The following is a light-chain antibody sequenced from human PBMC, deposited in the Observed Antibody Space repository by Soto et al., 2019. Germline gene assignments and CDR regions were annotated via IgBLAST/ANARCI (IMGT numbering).Light chain of an antibody. V-gene: IGLV2-14*02. CDR1: SSDVGSYNL. J-gene: IGLJ3*02. CDR3: CSYTSSSTPLV. Sequence: QSVLTQPASVSGSPGQSITISCTGTSSDVGSYNLVSWYQQHPGKAPKLIIYEGIKRPSGVSNRFSASKSDNTASLTISGLQAEDESDYYGCSYTSSSTPLVFGGGTKLTVL. CDR2: EGI.